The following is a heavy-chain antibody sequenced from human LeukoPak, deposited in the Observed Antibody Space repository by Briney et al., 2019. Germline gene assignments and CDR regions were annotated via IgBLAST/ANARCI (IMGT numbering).Heavy chain of an antibody. J-gene: IGHJ1*01. Sequence: SETLSLTCAVYGESFSGYYWSWIRQPPGKGLEWIGEINHSRTTNYNPSLESRLTMSIDTSNNQFSLRLNSVTAADTAVYYCARTRTTTMFRGVINSWGQGTPVTVSS. CDR3: ARTRTTTMFRGVINS. D-gene: IGHD3-10*01. CDR1: GESFSGYY. V-gene: IGHV4-34*01. CDR2: INHSRTT.